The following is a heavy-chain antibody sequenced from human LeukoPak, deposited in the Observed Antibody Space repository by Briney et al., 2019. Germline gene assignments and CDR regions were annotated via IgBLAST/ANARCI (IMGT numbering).Heavy chain of an antibody. CDR3: ARGMKWFDP. J-gene: IGHJ5*02. CDR1: GGSVSSGSYY. Sequence: SETLSLTCTVSGGSVSSGSYYWSWIRQPPGTGLEWIGYIYYSGSTNYNPSLKSRVTISVDTSKNQFSLKLSSVTAADTAVYYCARGMKWFDPWGQGTLVTVSS. V-gene: IGHV4-61*01. CDR2: IYYSGST.